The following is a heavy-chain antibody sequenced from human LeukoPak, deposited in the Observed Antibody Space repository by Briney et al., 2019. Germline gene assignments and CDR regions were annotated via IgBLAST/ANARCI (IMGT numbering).Heavy chain of an antibody. J-gene: IGHJ6*02. CDR3: ASHHYNMDV. CDR2: IYYSGST. V-gene: IGHV4-39*01. Sequence: SQTLSLTCTVSGGSISSSSYYWGWIRQPPGKGLEWVGSIYYSGSTHYNPSLKSRVTISGDAYKNQFSLKLSSVTAADTAVYYCASHHYNMDVWGQGTTVTVSS. CDR1: GGSISSSSYY. D-gene: IGHD1-1*01.